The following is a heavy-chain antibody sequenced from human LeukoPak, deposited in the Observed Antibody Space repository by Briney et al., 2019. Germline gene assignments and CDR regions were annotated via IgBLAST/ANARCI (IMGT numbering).Heavy chain of an antibody. CDR2: IYYSGST. D-gene: IGHD2-8*01. V-gene: IGHV4-59*01. CDR1: GGSISSYY. J-gene: IGHJ4*02. CDR3: AREPSMGSSFDY. Sequence: SETLSLTCTVSGGSISSYYWSWIRQPLGKGLEWIGYIYYSGSTNYDPSLKSRVTISVDTSKNQFSLKLSSVTAADTAVYYCAREPSMGSSFDYWGQGTLVTVSS.